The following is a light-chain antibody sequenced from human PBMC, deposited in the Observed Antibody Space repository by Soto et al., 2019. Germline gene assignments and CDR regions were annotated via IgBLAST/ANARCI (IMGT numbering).Light chain of an antibody. Sequence: QSVLTQPASVSGSPGQSITISCPGTSSDVGGYNYVSWYQQHPGKAPKLMIYDVSNRPSGVSNRFSGSKSGNTASLTISGLQAEDEADYYCSSYTSSSTHYVFGTGTKLTVL. CDR2: DVS. CDR3: SSYTSSSTHYV. V-gene: IGLV2-14*01. CDR1: SSDVGGYNY. J-gene: IGLJ1*01.